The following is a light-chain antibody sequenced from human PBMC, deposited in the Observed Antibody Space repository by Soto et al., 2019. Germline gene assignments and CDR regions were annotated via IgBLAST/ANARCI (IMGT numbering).Light chain of an antibody. Sequence: ERVTTQSPATLSVSPGERATLSCRASQSVAGNLAWYQQEPGQAPRLLIYGTSTRATGIPARFSGSASGTEFTLTISSLQSEDFAVYYCQEYNGWSSFGQGTKVEIK. J-gene: IGKJ1*01. CDR1: QSVAGN. CDR3: QEYNGWSS. CDR2: GTS. V-gene: IGKV3-15*01.